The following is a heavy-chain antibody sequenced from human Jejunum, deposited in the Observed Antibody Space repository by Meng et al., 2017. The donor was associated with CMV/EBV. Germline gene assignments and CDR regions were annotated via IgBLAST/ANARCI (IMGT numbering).Heavy chain of an antibody. CDR1: GIIVSRNY. CDR3: ARGNHFGSGNPLFFDY. V-gene: IGHV3-53*01. Sequence: EVQLVESGGGLIEPGGSLRLSCAASGIIVSRNYMTWVRQAPGKGLEWVSVMYSGGNTYYADSVKGRCTISRDNSKNTVFLQMNSLRAEDTALYYCARGNHFGSGNPLFFDYWGQGILVT. J-gene: IGHJ4*02. D-gene: IGHD3-10*01. CDR2: MYSGGNT.